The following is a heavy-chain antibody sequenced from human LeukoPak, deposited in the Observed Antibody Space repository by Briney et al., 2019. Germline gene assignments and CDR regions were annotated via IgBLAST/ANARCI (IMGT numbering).Heavy chain of an antibody. V-gene: IGHV4-4*07. J-gene: IGHJ5*02. Sequence: SETLSLTCAVYGGSLSGYYWSWIRQPAGKGLEWIGRIYTSGSTNYNPSLKSRVTMSVDTSKNQFSLKLSSVTAADTAVYYCARDRYYYGSGSHLDPWGQGTLVTVSS. CDR3: ARDRYYYGSGSHLDP. D-gene: IGHD3-10*01. CDR2: IYTSGST. CDR1: GGSLSGYY.